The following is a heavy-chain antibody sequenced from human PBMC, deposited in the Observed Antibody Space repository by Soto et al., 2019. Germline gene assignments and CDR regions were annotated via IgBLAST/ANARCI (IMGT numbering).Heavy chain of an antibody. Sequence: PSQTLSLTCAISGDSVSSNSAAWNWIRQSPSRGLEWLGRTYYRSKWYNDYAVSVKSRITINPDTSKNQFSLQLNSVAPEDTAVYYCARESRGGYGYHYYYYGMDVWGQGTTVTVSS. V-gene: IGHV6-1*01. CDR3: ARESRGGYGYHYYYYGMDV. CDR2: TYYRSKWYN. J-gene: IGHJ6*02. D-gene: IGHD5-12*01. CDR1: GDSVSSNSAA.